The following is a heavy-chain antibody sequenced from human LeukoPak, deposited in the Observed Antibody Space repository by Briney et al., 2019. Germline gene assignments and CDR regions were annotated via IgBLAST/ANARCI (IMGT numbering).Heavy chain of an antibody. CDR3: ARAVIGTTRYFES. V-gene: IGHV6-1*01. J-gene: IGHJ4*02. D-gene: IGHD1-1*01. CDR1: GDSVSINSVA. CDR2: TYYRSKWNY. Sequence: SQTLSLTCAISGDSVSINSVAYNWIRQSPSRGLEWLGRTYYRSKWNYEYAVSVRSRITVNLDTSKNQFSLQLNSVTPDDTAVYYCARAVIGTTRYFESWGQGTPVTVCS.